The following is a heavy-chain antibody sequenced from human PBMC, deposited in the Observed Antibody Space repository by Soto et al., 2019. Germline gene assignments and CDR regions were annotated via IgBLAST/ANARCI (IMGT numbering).Heavy chain of an antibody. D-gene: IGHD3-22*01. CDR1: GFTFSSYA. V-gene: IGHV3-23*01. CDR2: ISGSGGST. J-gene: IGHJ4*02. Sequence: HPGGSLRLSCAASGFTFSSYAMSWVRQAPGKGLEWVSAISGSGGSTYYADSVKGRFTISRDNSKNTLYLQMNSLRAEDTAVYYCAKDRAYYDSSGYYWNYWGQGTLVTVSS. CDR3: AKDRAYYDSSGYYWNY.